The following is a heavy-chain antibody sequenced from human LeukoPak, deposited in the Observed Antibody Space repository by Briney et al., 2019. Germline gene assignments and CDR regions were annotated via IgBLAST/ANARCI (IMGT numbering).Heavy chain of an antibody. Sequence: ASVKVSCKASGYTFTGYYMHWVRQAPGQGLEWMGWISPNSGGTNYAQKFQGRVTMTRDTSISTAYMELSRLRSDDTAVYYCARNTAIVVVPAADYWGQGTLVTVSS. CDR1: GYTFTGYY. CDR2: ISPNSGGT. J-gene: IGHJ4*02. CDR3: ARNTAIVVVPAADY. V-gene: IGHV1-2*02. D-gene: IGHD2-2*01.